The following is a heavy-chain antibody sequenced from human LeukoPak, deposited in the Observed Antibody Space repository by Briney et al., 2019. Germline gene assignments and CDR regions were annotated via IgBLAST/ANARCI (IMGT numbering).Heavy chain of an antibody. J-gene: IGHJ5*02. CDR1: GYTLTSYY. V-gene: IGHV1-46*01. CDR3: ARDSNEWNWFDP. Sequence: ASVKVSCKASGYTLTSYYMHWVRQAPGQGLEWMGIINPSGGSTSYAQKFQGRVTMTRDTSTSTVYMELSSLRSEDTAVYYCARDSNEWNWFDPWGQGTLVTVSS. CDR2: INPSGGST. D-gene: IGHD2-8*01.